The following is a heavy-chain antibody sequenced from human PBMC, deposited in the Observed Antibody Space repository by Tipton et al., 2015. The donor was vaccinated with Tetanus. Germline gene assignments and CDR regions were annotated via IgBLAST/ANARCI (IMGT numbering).Heavy chain of an antibody. D-gene: IGHD5-24*01. CDR3: AKDPTDGYRGRGNEGCIDY. Sequence: SLRLSCAASGFTFSSYAMHWVRQAPGKGLEWVAVISSDGSKKYYVGSVQGRFTISRDNSKNTLFLQMNSLRAEDSAVYYCAKDPTDGYRGRGNEGCIDYWGQGTLVTASS. J-gene: IGHJ4*02. V-gene: IGHV3-30*18. CDR2: ISSDGSKK. CDR1: GFTFSSYA.